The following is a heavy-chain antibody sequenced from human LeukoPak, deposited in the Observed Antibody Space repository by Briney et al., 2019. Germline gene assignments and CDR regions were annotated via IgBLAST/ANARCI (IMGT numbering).Heavy chain of an antibody. V-gene: IGHV4-38-2*01. CDR3: PKQLGGSYGEYYLDY. Sequence: SETLSLTCAVSGHSINSFYYWGWSRQPQGKGLEGIASISHRGSTYYNPSLKSQVTISLDTSKNQLSLKVNSHAAADTAAYYYPKQLGGSYGEYYLDYWGGGPVVSVSS. CDR1: GHSINSFYY. CDR2: ISHRGST. J-gene: IGHJ4*02. D-gene: IGHD1-26*01.